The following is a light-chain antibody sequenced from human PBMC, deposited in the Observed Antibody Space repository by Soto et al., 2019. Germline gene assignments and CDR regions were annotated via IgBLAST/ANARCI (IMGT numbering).Light chain of an antibody. J-gene: IGKJ3*01. CDR1: QSVSSN. CDR3: QQYNNWPPGFT. Sequence: EIVMTQSPATLSVSPGERATLSCRASQSVSSNLAWYQQKPGQAPRLLIYGASTRATGIPARFSGSGSGTEFTLTISSLPSEDFAVYYCQQYNNWPPGFTFGPGTKVDIK. CDR2: GAS. V-gene: IGKV3-15*01.